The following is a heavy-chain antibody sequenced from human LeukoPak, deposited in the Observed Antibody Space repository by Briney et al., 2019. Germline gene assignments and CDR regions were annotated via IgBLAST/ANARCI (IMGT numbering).Heavy chain of an antibody. D-gene: IGHD6-13*01. Sequence: SETLSLTCAVYGGSFSGYYWSWIRQPPGKGLEWIGEINHSGSTNYNPSLKSRVTISVDTSKNQFSLKLGSVTAADTAVYYCARLAAAGDYWGQGTLVTASS. J-gene: IGHJ4*02. V-gene: IGHV4-34*01. CDR2: INHSGST. CDR1: GGSFSGYY. CDR3: ARLAAAGDY.